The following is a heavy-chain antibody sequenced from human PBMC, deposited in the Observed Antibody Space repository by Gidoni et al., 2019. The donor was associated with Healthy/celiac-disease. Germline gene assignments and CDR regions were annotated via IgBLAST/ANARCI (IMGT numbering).Heavy chain of an antibody. V-gene: IGHV3-23*04. Sequence: EVQLVEAGGGLVQPGGSPRRSCAASGFTFSSYAMSWVRQAPGKGLEGVSAICGRGGSTYYADSVKGRFTISRDNSKNTLYRQMNSLRAEDTAVYYCAKSHLDTAMVGYYYYYMDAWGKGTTVTVSS. CDR1: GFTFSSYA. CDR2: ICGRGGST. CDR3: AKSHLDTAMVGYYYYYMDA. J-gene: IGHJ6*03. D-gene: IGHD5-18*01.